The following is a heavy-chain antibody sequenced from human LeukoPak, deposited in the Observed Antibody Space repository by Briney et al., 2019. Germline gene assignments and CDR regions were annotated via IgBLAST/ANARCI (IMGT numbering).Heavy chain of an antibody. CDR1: GFTFSSYS. CDR2: ISTSTNSI. D-gene: IGHD2-2*01. J-gene: IGHJ4*02. V-gene: IGHV3-48*04. CDR3: ARGGYCSSTSCSAFDY. Sequence: PGGSLRLSCAAPGFTFSSYSMNWVRQAPGKGLEWLSYISTSTNSIYYADSVKGRFTISRDSAKNSLNLQMNSLRAEDTAVYFCARGGYCSSTSCSAFDYWGQGTLVTVSS.